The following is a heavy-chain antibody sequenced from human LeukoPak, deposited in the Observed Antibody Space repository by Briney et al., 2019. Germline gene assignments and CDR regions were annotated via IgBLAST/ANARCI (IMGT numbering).Heavy chain of an antibody. CDR1: GGSISSYY. D-gene: IGHD3-22*01. Sequence: PSETLSLTCTVSGGSISSYYWSWIRQPPGKGLEWIGYIYYSGSTNYNPSLKSRVTISVDTSKNQFSLKLSSVTAADTAVYYCAREDSSGYLTDYWGQGTLVTVSS. CDR2: IYYSGST. V-gene: IGHV4-59*12. CDR3: AREDSSGYLTDY. J-gene: IGHJ4*02.